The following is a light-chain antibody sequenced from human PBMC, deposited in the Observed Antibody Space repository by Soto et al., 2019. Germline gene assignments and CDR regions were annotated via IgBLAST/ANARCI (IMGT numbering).Light chain of an antibody. CDR2: DVS. J-gene: IGLJ1*01. CDR3: SSFTSSSSYV. V-gene: IGLV2-14*03. Sequence: QSALAQPASVSGSPGQSIAISCTGTSSDVGSYNSVSWYQQYPGKAPTLMIHDVSDRPSGVSNRLSGSKSGNTASLTISGLQAEDEADYYCSSFTSSSSYVFGSGTKLTVL. CDR1: SSDVGSYNS.